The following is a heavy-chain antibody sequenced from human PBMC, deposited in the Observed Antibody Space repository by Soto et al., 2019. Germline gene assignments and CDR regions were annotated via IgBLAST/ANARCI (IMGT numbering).Heavy chain of an antibody. CDR2: IRSKAYGGTT. J-gene: IGHJ6*02. CDR1: GFTFGDYA. Sequence: GGSLRLSCTASGFTFGDYAMSWVRQAPGKGLEWVGFIRSKAYGGTTEYAASVKGRFTISREDSKSIPYLQMNSLKTEDTAGYYGTIYHRYGSGSYYAPRGGYYYAMDVWGQGTTVTVSS. D-gene: IGHD3-10*01. CDR3: TIYHRYGSGSYYAPRGGYYYAMDV. V-gene: IGHV3-49*04.